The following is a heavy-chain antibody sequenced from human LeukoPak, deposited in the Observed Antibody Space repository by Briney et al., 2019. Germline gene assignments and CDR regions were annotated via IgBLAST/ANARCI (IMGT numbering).Heavy chain of an antibody. CDR3: ARDRGWYYYDSSGYYD. V-gene: IGHV1-2*06. Sequence: ASVKVSCKASGYTFTGYYMHWVRQAPGQGLEWMGRINPNSGGTNYAQKFQGRVTMTRDTSISTAHMELSRLRSDDTAVYYCARDRGWYYYDSSGYYDWGQGTLVTVSS. CDR1: GYTFTGYY. D-gene: IGHD3-22*01. CDR2: INPNSGGT. J-gene: IGHJ4*02.